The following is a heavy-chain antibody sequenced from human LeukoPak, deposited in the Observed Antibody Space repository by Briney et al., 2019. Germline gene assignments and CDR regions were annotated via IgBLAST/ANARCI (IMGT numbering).Heavy chain of an antibody. Sequence: VGSPRPSSAASGFTFCSYAMSGGCRAPGGRVEWVLAISGSGGTTSYADSAKGRFTISRDNSKNTLYLQMNSRRAEDTAVYYCAKPQYGYGYRFDYWGQGTLVTVSS. CDR2: ISGSGGTT. J-gene: IGHJ4*02. D-gene: IGHD5-18*01. V-gene: IGHV3-23*01. CDR3: AKPQYGYGYRFDY. CDR1: GFTFCSYA.